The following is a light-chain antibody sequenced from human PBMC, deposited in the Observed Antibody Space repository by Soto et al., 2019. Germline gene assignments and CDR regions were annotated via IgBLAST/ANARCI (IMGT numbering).Light chain of an antibody. J-gene: IGKJ3*01. V-gene: IGKV3-15*01. Sequence: EIVVTQSPGLLSVSPGDRATLSCRARQRVSTNLAWYQQKPGQAPTLLIYAASTRATGIPARFTGSGSGTDFTLTISSLQSEDFAVYYCQEYSKWPLFTFGPGTRVDIK. CDR3: QEYSKWPLFT. CDR1: QRVSTN. CDR2: AAS.